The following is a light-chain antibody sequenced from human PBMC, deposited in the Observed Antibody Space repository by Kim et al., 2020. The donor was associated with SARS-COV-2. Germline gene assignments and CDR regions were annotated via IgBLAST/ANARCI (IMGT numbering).Light chain of an antibody. V-gene: IGKV3-15*01. CDR3: QQYKNWPIT. CDR1: QVFATT. Sequence: ESAPLPRRASQVFATTLPVSQQNPARPPRLLFYGASTRAPGIPARFSGSGSGPAFTLPFSTLQSEDFAVYYGQQYKNWPITFGQGTRLEIK. CDR2: GAS. J-gene: IGKJ5*01.